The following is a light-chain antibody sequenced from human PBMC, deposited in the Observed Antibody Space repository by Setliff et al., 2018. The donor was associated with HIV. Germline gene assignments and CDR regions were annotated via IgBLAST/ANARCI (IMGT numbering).Light chain of an antibody. Sequence: AIQLTQSPSSLSASGGDRVTITCRASQDIRSAVAWYQQKAGKAPKFLIYDASNLESGVPSRFSGSGSGTNFTLTISSLQPEDFATYYCQQFNSYPLTFGGGTQVDIK. CDR2: DAS. CDR3: QQFNSYPLT. CDR1: QDIRSA. V-gene: IGKV1-13*02. J-gene: IGKJ4*01.